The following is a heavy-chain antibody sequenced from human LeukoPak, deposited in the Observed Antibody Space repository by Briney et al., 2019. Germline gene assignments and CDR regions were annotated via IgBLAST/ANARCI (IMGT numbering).Heavy chain of an antibody. Sequence: SETLSLTCTVSGGSISSYYWSWIRQPAGKGLEWIGRIYTSGSTNYNPSLKSRVTMSVDTSKNQFSLKLSSVTAADTAVYYCARERVVPAAINWFDPWGQGTLVTVFS. CDR1: GGSISSYY. J-gene: IGHJ5*02. D-gene: IGHD2-2*01. CDR2: IYTSGST. CDR3: ARERVVPAAINWFDP. V-gene: IGHV4-4*07.